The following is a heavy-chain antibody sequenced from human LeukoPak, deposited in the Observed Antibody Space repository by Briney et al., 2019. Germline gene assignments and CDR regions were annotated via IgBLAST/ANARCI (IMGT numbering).Heavy chain of an antibody. Sequence: TPSETLSLTCAVAAGSFSGYYWSWIRQPPGKGLEWIGEINHSGSTNYNPSLKSRVTISVDTSKNQFSLKLNSVTAADTAVYYCARGCSSTSCWLRMDVWGQGTTVTVSS. CDR2: INHSGST. CDR1: AGSFSGYY. CDR3: ARGCSSTSCWLRMDV. V-gene: IGHV4-34*01. D-gene: IGHD2-2*01. J-gene: IGHJ6*02.